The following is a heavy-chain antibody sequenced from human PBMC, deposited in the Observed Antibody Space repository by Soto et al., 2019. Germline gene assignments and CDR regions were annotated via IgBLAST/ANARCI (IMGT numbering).Heavy chain of an antibody. Sequence: QVQVVQSGAEVKKPGSSVKVSCKVSGGIFTNNAISWVRQAPGQGLEWLGGVIPLIDTAYYAQIFRGRLKISADGATTAAYIERSGLTSADTAVDFCATGGHNDGYNFYHGMDVWGQGTTVTVS. CDR1: GGIFTNNA. V-gene: IGHV1-69*01. CDR3: ATGGHNDGYNFYHGMDV. D-gene: IGHD5-18*01. J-gene: IGHJ6*02. CDR2: VIPLIDTA.